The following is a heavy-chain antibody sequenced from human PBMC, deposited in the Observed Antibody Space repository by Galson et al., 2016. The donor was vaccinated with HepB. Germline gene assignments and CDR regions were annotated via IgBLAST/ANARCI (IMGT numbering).Heavy chain of an antibody. CDR1: GDSVSNNHAA. V-gene: IGHV6-1*01. J-gene: IGHJ3*02. D-gene: IGHD2-15*01. CDR2: TYRGSN. CDR3: ARGAYSSFDI. Sequence: CAISGDSVSNNHAAWNWIRQSPSRGLEWLGRTYRGSNQYAASMRGRIAINSDTSTNQFSLQLSSVTPEDTGLYYCARGAYSSFDIWGQGTMVTVSS.